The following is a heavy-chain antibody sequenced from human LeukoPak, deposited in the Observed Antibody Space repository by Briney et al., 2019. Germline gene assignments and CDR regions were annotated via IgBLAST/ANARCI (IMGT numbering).Heavy chain of an antibody. CDR2: IKQDGSKK. Sequence: PGGSLRLSCAASGFTFSNYWMSWLRQAPGKGLEWVANIKQDGSKKNYVDPVKGRFTISRDNAKNSLYLQMNSLRAEDTAVYYCARDLSYSDYWGQGTLVTVSS. CDR3: ARDLSYSDY. J-gene: IGHJ4*02. V-gene: IGHV3-7*01. CDR1: GFTFSNYW.